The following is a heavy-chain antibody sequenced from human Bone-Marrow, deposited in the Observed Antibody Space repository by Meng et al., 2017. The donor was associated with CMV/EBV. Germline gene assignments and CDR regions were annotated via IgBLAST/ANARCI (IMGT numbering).Heavy chain of an antibody. CDR1: GGSISSYY. CDR2: IYYSGST. V-gene: IGHV4-59*01. D-gene: IGHD2-2*01. Sequence: SETLSLTCTVSGGSISSYYWSWIRQPPGKGLEWVGYIYYSGSTTYNPSLKSRVTISVDTSKNQFSLKLRSVTAADTAVYYWARMERGSKTIDYWGQGTLVTVSS. J-gene: IGHJ4*02. CDR3: ARMERGSKTIDY.